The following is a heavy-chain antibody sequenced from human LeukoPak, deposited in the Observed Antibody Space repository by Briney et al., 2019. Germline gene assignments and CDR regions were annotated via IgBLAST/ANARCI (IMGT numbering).Heavy chain of an antibody. CDR2: ITTSSSYI. D-gene: IGHD3-10*01. J-gene: IGHJ6*03. CDR3: ARYGSGSYYSGDYYYYYMDV. CDR1: GFTFSTYS. Sequence: GGSLRLSCAASGFTFSTYSMSWVRQAPGKGLEWVSSITTSSSYIYYADSVKGRFTISRDNAKNSLYLQMNSLRAGDTAVYYCARYGSGSYYSGDYYYYYMDVWGKGTTVTVSS. V-gene: IGHV3-21*01.